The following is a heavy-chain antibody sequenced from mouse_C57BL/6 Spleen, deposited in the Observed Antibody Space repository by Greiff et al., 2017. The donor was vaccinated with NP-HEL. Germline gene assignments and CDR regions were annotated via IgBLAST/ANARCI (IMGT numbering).Heavy chain of an antibody. Sequence: QVQLQQPGTELVKPGASVKLSCKASGYTFTSYWMHWVKQRPGQGLEWLGNINPSNGGTNYNEKFKSKATLTVDKTSSTVYMQLSSLTSEDSAVYYCARRITTVVARYFDVWGTGTTVTVSS. CDR1: GYTFTSYW. V-gene: IGHV1-53*01. D-gene: IGHD1-1*01. CDR3: ARRITTVVARYFDV. J-gene: IGHJ1*03. CDR2: INPSNGGT.